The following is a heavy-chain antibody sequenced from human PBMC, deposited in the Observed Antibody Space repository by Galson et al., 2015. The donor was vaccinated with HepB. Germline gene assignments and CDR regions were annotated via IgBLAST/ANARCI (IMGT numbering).Heavy chain of an antibody. CDR3: AREFQGSGLFERFDY. Sequence: SVKVSCKASGGTFSSYAISWVRQAPGQGLEWMGGIIPIFGTANYAQKFQGRVTITADESTSTAYMELSSLRSEDTAVYYCAREFQGSGLFERFDYWGQGTLVTVSS. D-gene: IGHD6-19*01. V-gene: IGHV1-69*13. J-gene: IGHJ4*02. CDR1: GGTFSSYA. CDR2: IIPIFGTA.